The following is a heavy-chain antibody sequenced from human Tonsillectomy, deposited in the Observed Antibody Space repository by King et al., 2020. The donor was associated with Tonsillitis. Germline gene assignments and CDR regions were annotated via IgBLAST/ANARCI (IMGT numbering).Heavy chain of an antibody. Sequence: QLVQSGAEVKKPGASVKVSCKASRYTFTSYYMHWVRQAPGQGLEWMGIINPSGGSTSYAQKFQGRVTMTRDTSTSTVYMELSSLRSEATAVYYCTRDGEYYGAGSYYCYFDYWGQGTLVTVSS. CDR2: INPSGGST. D-gene: IGHD3-10*01. V-gene: IGHV1-46*03. CDR1: RYTFTSYY. J-gene: IGHJ4*02. CDR3: TRDGEYYGAGSYYCYFDY.